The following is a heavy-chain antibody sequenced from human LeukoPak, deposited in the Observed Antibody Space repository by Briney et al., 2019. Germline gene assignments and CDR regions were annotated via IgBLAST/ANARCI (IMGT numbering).Heavy chain of an antibody. CDR3: ARGHTGQNWFDP. D-gene: IGHD2-8*02. CDR2: IHVTGRT. Sequence: PSQTLSLTCTVSGASISSGNYYWSWIRQTAGKGLEWIGRIHVTGRTDYNPSPESRVTVSLDTAKNQYSLQLSSVSAADTAIYYCARGHTGQNWFDPWGQGTLVTVSS. CDR1: GASISSGNYY. V-gene: IGHV4-61*02. J-gene: IGHJ5*02.